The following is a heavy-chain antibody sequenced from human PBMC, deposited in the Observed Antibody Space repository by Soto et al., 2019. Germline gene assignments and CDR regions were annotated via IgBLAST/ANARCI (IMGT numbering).Heavy chain of an antibody. CDR1: GGAFSSYA. Sequence: SGKVSCEASGGAFSSYAISWVRQAPGQGLEWMGGIIPIFGTANYAQKFQGRVTITADKSTSTAYMELSSLRSEDTAVYYCARVDSSSWQVDYWGQGTLVTVSS. CDR3: ARVDSSSWQVDY. V-gene: IGHV1-69*06. D-gene: IGHD6-13*01. CDR2: IIPIFGTA. J-gene: IGHJ4*02.